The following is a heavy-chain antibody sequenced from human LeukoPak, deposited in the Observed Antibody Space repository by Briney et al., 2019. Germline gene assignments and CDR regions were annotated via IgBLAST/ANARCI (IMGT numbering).Heavy chain of an antibody. CDR2: ISGSGGST. D-gene: IGHD6-13*01. V-gene: IGHV3-23*01. Sequence: GGSLGLSCAASGFTFSSYAMSWVRQAPGKGLEWVSAISGSGGSTYYADSVKGRFTISRDNSKNTLYLQMNSLRAEDTAVYYCAKVKAAARTFDYWGQGTLVTVSS. CDR1: GFTFSSYA. J-gene: IGHJ4*02. CDR3: AKVKAAARTFDY.